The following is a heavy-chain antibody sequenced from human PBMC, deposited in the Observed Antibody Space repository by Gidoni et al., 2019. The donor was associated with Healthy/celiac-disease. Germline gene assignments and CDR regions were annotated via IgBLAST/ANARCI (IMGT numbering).Heavy chain of an antibody. D-gene: IGHD3-10*01. V-gene: IGHV4-30-4*01. Sequence: QVQLQESGPGLVKPSQTLSLTCTVSGGSISSGDYYWSWIRQPPGKGLEWIGYIYYSGSTYYNPSLKSRVTISVDTSKNQFSLKLSSVTAADTAVYYCAREMVRGDTGFGMDVWGQGTTVTVSS. CDR2: IYYSGST. J-gene: IGHJ6*02. CDR1: GGSISSGDYY. CDR3: AREMVRGDTGFGMDV.